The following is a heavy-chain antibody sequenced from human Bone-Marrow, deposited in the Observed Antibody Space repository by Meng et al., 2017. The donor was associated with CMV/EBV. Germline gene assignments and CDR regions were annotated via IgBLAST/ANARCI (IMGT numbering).Heavy chain of an antibody. J-gene: IGHJ6*02. CDR1: GFTFSSYA. D-gene: IGHD2-2*01. CDR2: ISYDGSNK. CDR3: ARDSCSSTSCAEDYYGMDV. Sequence: LRLSCAASGFTFSSYAMHWVRQAPGKGLEWVAVISYDGSNKYYADSVKGRFTISRDNSKNTLYLQMNSLRAEDTAVYYCARDSCSSTSCAEDYYGMDVWGQGTTVTVSS. V-gene: IGHV3-30-3*01.